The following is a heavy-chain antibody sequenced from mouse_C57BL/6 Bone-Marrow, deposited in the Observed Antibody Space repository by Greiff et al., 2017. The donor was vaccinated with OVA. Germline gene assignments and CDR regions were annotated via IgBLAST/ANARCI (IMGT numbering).Heavy chain of an antibody. CDR3: ARGTVVGGVDYYAMDY. V-gene: IGHV5-17*01. J-gene: IGHJ4*01. CDR1: GFTFSDYG. CDR2: ISSGSSTI. D-gene: IGHD1-1*01. Sequence: DVKLVESGGGLVKPGGSLKLSCAASGFTFSDYGMHWVRQAPEKGLEWVAYISSGSSTIYYADTVKGRFTISRDNAKNTLFLQMTSLRSEDTAMYYCARGTVVGGVDYYAMDYWGQGTSVTVSS.